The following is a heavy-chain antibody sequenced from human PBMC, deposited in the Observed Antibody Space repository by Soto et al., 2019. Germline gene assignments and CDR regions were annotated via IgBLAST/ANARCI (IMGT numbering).Heavy chain of an antibody. J-gene: IGHJ2*01. CDR3: AHSLYNWKGIRYFDL. V-gene: IGHV2-5*02. CDR1: GFSLSTSGVG. CDR2: IYWDDDK. D-gene: IGHD1-20*01. Sequence: QITLKESGPPLVKPTQTLTLTCTFSGFSLSTSGVGVGWIRQPPGKALEWLALIYWDDDKRYSPSLKSRLTITKDTSKIRVVLTMTNMDPVYTATYYGAHSLYNWKGIRYFDLWGRGTLVTVSS.